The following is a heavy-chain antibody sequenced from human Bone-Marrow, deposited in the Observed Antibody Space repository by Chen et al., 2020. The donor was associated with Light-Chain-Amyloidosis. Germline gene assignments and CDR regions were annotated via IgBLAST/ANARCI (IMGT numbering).Heavy chain of an antibody. Sequence: EVQLEQSGPEVKKPGESLKISCKGSGYTFPNYWIGWVRQMPGKGLEWMGFSYPDYSDARYSPSFEGQVTISADKSITTAYLQWRSLKASDTAMYYCARRRDGYNFDYWGQGTLVTVSS. CDR2: SYPDYSDA. J-gene: IGHJ4*02. CDR3: ARRRDGYNFDY. CDR1: GYTFPNYW. D-gene: IGHD5-12*01. V-gene: IGHV5-51*01.